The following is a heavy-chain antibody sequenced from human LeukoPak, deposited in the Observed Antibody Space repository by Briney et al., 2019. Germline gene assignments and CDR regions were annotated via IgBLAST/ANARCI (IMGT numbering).Heavy chain of an antibody. V-gene: IGHV3-23*01. CDR1: GFTFSSYA. J-gene: IGHJ4*02. D-gene: IGHD2-2*02. Sequence: GGSLRLSCAASGFTFSSYAMSWVRQAPGKGLEWVSAISGSGGSTYYANSVKGRFTISRDKSKNTLYLKMNSLRAEDTSVYYCAKRPCSSTSCYTADYWGQGTLVTVSS. CDR3: AKRPCSSTSCYTADY. CDR2: ISGSGGST.